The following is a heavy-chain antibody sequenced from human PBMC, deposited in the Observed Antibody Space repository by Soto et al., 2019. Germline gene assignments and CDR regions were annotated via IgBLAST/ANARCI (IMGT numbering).Heavy chain of an antibody. Sequence: PSETLSLTCTVSGGSISRSKYYWGWIRQAPGKGLEWIGSIYYSGSTYYNPSLKSRVTISVDTSKNQFSLKLSSMTAADTAVYYCARHGRYYDIGDLTDYWGQGSMVTVSS. V-gene: IGHV4-39*01. D-gene: IGHD3-22*01. CDR1: GGSISRSKYY. CDR3: ARHGRYYDIGDLTDY. J-gene: IGHJ4*02. CDR2: IYYSGST.